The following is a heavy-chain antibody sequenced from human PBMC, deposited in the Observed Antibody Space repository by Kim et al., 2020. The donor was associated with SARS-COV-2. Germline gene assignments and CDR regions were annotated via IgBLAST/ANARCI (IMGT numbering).Heavy chain of an antibody. CDR2: IYSGGTT. V-gene: IGHV3-53*01. D-gene: IGHD3-10*01. CDR1: GFIVSTNF. Sequence: GGSLRLSCAASGFIVSTNFMSWVRQAPGKGLEWVSGIYSGGTTWYGDSVKGRFTVSRDSSKNTLYLQMTNLRGEDTAVYYCVGEINRLGSDNYHNHNASDPWRQGTLVTVSS. CDR3: VGEINRLGSDNYHNHNASDP. J-gene: IGHJ5*02.